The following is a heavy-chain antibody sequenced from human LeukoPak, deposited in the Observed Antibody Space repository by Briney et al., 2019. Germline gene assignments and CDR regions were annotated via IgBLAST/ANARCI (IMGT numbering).Heavy chain of an antibody. CDR2: INHSGST. D-gene: IGHD3-9*01. CDR3: ARGTYDILTGYQNWFDP. J-gene: IGHJ5*02. V-gene: IGHV4-34*01. CDR1: GGSFSGYY. Sequence: LSLTXAVYGGSFSGYYWSWIRQPPGKGLEWIGEINHSGSTNYNPSLKSRVTISVDTSKNQFSLKLSSVTAADTAVYYCARGTYDILTGYQNWFDPWGQGTLVTVSS.